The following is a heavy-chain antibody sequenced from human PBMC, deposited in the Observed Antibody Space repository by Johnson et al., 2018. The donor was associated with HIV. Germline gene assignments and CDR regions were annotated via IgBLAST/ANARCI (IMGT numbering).Heavy chain of an antibody. V-gene: IGHV3-30*04. J-gene: IGHJ3*02. CDR2: ISYDGSNK. CDR1: GFTFSSYA. CDR3: ANPTGSDAFDI. D-gene: IGHD1-1*01. Sequence: QVQLVESGGGVVQPGRSLRLSCAASGFTFSSYAMHWVRQAPGKGLEWVAVISYDGSNKYYADYLKGRFTISRDNSKNTLYLQMNSLRAEDTAVYYCANPTGSDAFDIWGQGTMVTVSS.